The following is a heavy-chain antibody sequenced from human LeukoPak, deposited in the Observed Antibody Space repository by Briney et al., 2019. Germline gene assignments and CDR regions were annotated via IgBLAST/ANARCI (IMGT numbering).Heavy chain of an antibody. CDR2: ISSSSSTI. CDR1: GFTFRSYA. V-gene: IGHV3-48*04. J-gene: IGHJ4*02. D-gene: IGHD5-24*01. CDR3: ARDLGVGWLQQNPFDY. Sequence: TGRSLRLSCVDSGFTFRSYAMHWVRQAPGKGLEWVSYISSSSSTIYYADSVKGRFTISRDNAKNSLYLQMNSLRAEDTAVYYCARDLGVGWLQQNPFDYWGQGTLVTVSS.